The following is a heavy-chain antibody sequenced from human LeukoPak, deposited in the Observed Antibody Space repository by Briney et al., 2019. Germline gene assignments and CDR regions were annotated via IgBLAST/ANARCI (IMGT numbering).Heavy chain of an antibody. J-gene: IGHJ5*02. D-gene: IGHD3-10*01. V-gene: IGHV3-23*01. CDR2: ISDNSYYR. Sequence: XXASGFTFSIYSMTWVRQAPGKGLEWVSAISDNSYYRHYAESVKGRSTISRDNSKNTLYLQMNRLRAEDTAVYYXXKXXEXLXXVXRWXDWXDPWGQGTXVTVSS. CDR1: GFTFSIYS. CDR3: XKXXEXLXXVXRWXDWXDP.